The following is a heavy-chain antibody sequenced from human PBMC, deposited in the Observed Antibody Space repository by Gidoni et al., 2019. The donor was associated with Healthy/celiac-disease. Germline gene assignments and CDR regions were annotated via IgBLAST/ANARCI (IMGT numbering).Heavy chain of an antibody. V-gene: IGHV3-11*06. CDR1: GFTFSDYY. CDR2: ISSSSSYT. D-gene: IGHD1-26*01. J-gene: IGHJ4*02. CDR3: ARMERSYYFPYYFDY. Sequence: QVQLVESGGGLVKPGGSLRLSCAASGFTFSDYYMSWIRQAPGKGLEWVSYISSSSSYTNYSDSVKGRFTISRDNAKNSLYLQMNSLRAEDTAVYYCARMERSYYFPYYFDYWGQGTLVTVSS.